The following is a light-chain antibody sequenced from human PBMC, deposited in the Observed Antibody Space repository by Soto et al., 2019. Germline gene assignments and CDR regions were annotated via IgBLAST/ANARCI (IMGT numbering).Light chain of an antibody. J-gene: IGKJ2*01. V-gene: IGKV3-20*01. Sequence: EIVLTQSPGTLSLSPGERATLSCRASQSVSSSYLAWYQQKPGQAPRLLIYGASSRATGIPDRFRGSGSGTDFTLTISRLEPEDFAVYDCQQYGSSYTFGQGTKLEIK. CDR1: QSVSSSY. CDR2: GAS. CDR3: QQYGSSYT.